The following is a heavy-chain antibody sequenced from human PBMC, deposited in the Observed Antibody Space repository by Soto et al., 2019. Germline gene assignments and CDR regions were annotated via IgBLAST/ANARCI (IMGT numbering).Heavy chain of an antibody. V-gene: IGHV1-8*02. CDR1: GYDFTAYD. Sequence: ASVKVSCKASGYDFTAYDINWVRQASGQGLEWMGWMNPINGATGSARRFQGRVSMTRNTATGTAYLELTSLRSDDSAVYYCGRGPSPRAPAGVLYYYGMDVWGQGTTVTVSS. J-gene: IGHJ6*02. D-gene: IGHD2-2*01. CDR2: MNPINGAT. CDR3: GRGPSPRAPAGVLYYYGMDV.